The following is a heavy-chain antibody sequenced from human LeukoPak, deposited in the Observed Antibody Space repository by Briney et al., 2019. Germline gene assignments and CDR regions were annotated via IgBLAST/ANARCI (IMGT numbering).Heavy chain of an antibody. V-gene: IGHV3-48*03. CDR2: IASSCRTI. CDR3: ATSRGYFFRWFQH. CDR1: GFTFSNYE. D-gene: IGHD3-22*01. Sequence: GGSLRLSCSASGFTFSNYEMNWVRQAPGKGLEWVSYIASSCRTIYYADSVKGRFTISRDNAKSSLYLQMNSLRADDTAVYYCATSRGYFFRWFQHWGQGTLVTVSS. J-gene: IGHJ1*01.